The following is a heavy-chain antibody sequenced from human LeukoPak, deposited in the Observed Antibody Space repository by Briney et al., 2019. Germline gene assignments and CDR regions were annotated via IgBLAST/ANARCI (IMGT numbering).Heavy chain of an antibody. CDR2: INPNSGGT. V-gene: IGHV1-2*02. CDR1: GYTFTGYY. CDR3: AKDRGSGSGWTVYFQH. D-gene: IGHD6-19*01. Sequence: ASVKVSCKASGYTFTGYYMHWVRQAPGQGLEWMGWINPNSGGTNYAQKFQGRVTMTRDTSISTAYMELSRLRSDDTAVYYCAKDRGSGSGWTVYFQHWGQGTLVTVSS. J-gene: IGHJ1*01.